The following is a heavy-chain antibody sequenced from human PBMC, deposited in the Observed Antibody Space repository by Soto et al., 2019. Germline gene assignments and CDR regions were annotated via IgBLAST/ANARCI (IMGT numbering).Heavy chain of an antibody. J-gene: IGHJ4*02. CDR2: VRSKADGGTT. D-gene: IGHD1-7*01. V-gene: IGHV3-15*01. CDR3: RRDWDYPVL. Sequence: GGSLRLSCAASGFTFANVWMSWVRQAPGKGLEWVGRVRSKADGGTTDYAAPVKGRFTISRDDSENTLYLQMNSLKIDDTAVYYCRRDWDYPVLWGQGT. CDR1: GFTFANVW.